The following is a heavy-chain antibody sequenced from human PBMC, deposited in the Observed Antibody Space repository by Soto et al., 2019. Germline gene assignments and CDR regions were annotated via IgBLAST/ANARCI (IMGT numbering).Heavy chain of an antibody. CDR3: ARDRGLAAAGTEGIYYYYYGMDV. D-gene: IGHD6-13*01. J-gene: IGHJ6*02. CDR1: GFTFSSYW. Sequence: PGGSLRLSCAASGFTFSSYWMHWVRQAPGKGLVWVSRINSDGSSTSYADSVKGRFTISRDNAKNTLYLQMNSLRAEDTAVYYCARDRGLAAAGTEGIYYYYYGMDVWGQGTTVTVSS. V-gene: IGHV3-74*01. CDR2: INSDGSST.